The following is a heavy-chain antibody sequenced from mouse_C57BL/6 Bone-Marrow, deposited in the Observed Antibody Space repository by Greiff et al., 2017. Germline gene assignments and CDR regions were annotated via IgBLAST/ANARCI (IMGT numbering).Heavy chain of an antibody. Sequence: EVKLLESGGGLVQPGGSMKLSCVASGFTFSNYWMNWVRQSPEKGLEWVAQIRLKSDNYATNYAESVKGRFTITRDDSKSSVYLQMDNLRAEDAGSYYCTEERRLAYWGQGTLVTVSA. CDR2: IRLKSDNYAT. V-gene: IGHV6-3*01. D-gene: IGHD3-2*02. CDR3: TEERRLAY. CDR1: GFTFSNYW. J-gene: IGHJ3*01.